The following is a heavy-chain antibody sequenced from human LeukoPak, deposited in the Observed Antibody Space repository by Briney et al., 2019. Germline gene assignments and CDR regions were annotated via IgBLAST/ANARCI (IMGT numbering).Heavy chain of an antibody. CDR1: GFTFSSYS. CDR2: ISSSGSYI. Sequence: GGSLRLSCAASGFTFSSYSMNWVRQAPGKGLEWVSSISSSGSYIYYADSVKGRFTISRDNAKNSLYLQMNSLRAEDTAVYYCARDLVAGTGPVGYWGQGTLVTVSS. CDR3: ARDLVAGTGPVGY. D-gene: IGHD6-19*01. J-gene: IGHJ4*02. V-gene: IGHV3-21*01.